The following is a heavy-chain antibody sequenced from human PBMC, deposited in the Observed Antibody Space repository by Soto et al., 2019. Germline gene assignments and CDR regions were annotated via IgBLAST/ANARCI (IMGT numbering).Heavy chain of an antibody. V-gene: IGHV1-69*13. CDR3: ARCRITMVRGVHFDY. CDR2: IIPIFGTA. J-gene: IGHJ4*02. D-gene: IGHD3-10*01. Sequence: SVKVSWKAAGGTFSSYAISWVRQAPGQGLEWMGGIIPIFGTANYAQKFQGRVTITADESTSTAYMELSSLRSEDTAVYYCARCRITMVRGVHFDYWGQGTLVTVSS. CDR1: GGTFSSYA.